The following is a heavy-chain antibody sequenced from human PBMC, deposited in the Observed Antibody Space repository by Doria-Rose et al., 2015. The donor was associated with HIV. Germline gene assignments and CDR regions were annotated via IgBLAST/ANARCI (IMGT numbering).Heavy chain of an antibody. D-gene: IGHD3-22*01. CDR3: ARDSSGYYQPNYFDY. CDR2: IIPILDIA. V-gene: IGHV1-69*04. Sequence: PGQGLEWMGRIIPILDIANYAQRFQGRVTITADTSTTTVYMELRSLRSDDTAVYYCARDSSGYYQPNYFDYWGQGTLVTVSS. J-gene: IGHJ4*02.